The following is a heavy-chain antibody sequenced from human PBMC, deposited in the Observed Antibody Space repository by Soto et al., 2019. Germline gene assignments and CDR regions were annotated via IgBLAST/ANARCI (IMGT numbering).Heavy chain of an antibody. V-gene: IGHV3-30-3*01. Sequence: GGSLRLSCAASGFTFSSYAMHWVRQAPGKGLEWVAVISYDGSNKYYADSVKGRVTVSRDNSKNTQYLQMNSLRAEDTAVYFCAKALGELSPESFDYWGRGTLVTVSS. D-gene: IGHD3-16*02. CDR1: GFTFSSYA. CDR3: AKALGELSPESFDY. J-gene: IGHJ4*02. CDR2: ISYDGSNK.